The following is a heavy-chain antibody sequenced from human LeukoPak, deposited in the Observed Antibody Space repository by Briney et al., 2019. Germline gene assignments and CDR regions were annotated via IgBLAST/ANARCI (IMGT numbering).Heavy chain of an antibody. CDR3: ARGTSGGDRGYFDY. CDR2: TYHSGST. V-gene: IGHV4-30-2*01. J-gene: IGHJ4*02. CDR1: GGSISSGGYY. D-gene: IGHD2-21*01. Sequence: SQTLSLTCTVSGGSISSGGYYWSWIRQPPGKGLEWIGYTYHSGSTYYNPSLKSRVTILVDRSKNQFSLKLSSVTAADTAVYYCARGTSGGDRGYFDYWGQGTLVTVSS.